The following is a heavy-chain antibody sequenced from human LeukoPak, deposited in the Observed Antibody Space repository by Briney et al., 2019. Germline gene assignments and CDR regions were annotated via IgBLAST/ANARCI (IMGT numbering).Heavy chain of an antibody. CDR2: IKSSNT. CDR3: ARVPDWTYVPDY. D-gene: IGHD3-16*01. J-gene: IGHJ4*02. V-gene: IGHV4-61*02. Sequence: SETLPLTCTVSGGSISSDRFYWTWVRQPAGKRPEWIGRIKSSNTNYNPSLKSRVNISVDTSTNQFSLKLSSLTAADTAVYYCARVPDWTYVPDYWGQGTLVTVTS. CDR1: GGSISSDRFY.